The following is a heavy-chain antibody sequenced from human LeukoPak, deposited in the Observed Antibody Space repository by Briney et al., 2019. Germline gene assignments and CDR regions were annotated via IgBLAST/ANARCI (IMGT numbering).Heavy chain of an antibody. CDR1: GGSFSENY. CDR2: INHSGST. CDR3: ARGRRTMVP. D-gene: IGHD3-10*01. J-gene: IGHJ4*02. V-gene: IGHV4-34*01. Sequence: SETLSLTCAVYGGSFSENYWTWIRQPPGKGLEWIGEINHSGSTNYNPSLKSRVTISVDTSKNQFSLKLSSVTAADTAVYYCARGRRTMVPWGQGTLVTVSS.